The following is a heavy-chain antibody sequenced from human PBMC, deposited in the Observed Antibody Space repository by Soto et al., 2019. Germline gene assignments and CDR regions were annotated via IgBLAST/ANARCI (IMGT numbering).Heavy chain of an antibody. CDR1: GGSVSSGSYY. J-gene: IGHJ3*02. CDR3: ARSGYIYGSDAFDI. D-gene: IGHD5-18*01. V-gene: IGHV4-61*01. Sequence: QLQLQESGPGLVKPSETLSLTCTVSGGSVSSGSYYWSWIRQPPGKGLEWIGYIYYSGSTNHKAPLKSRDTISVDTSKNQFSLRLSSVTAADTAVYYCARSGYIYGSDAFDIWGQGTMVTVSS. CDR2: IYYSGST.